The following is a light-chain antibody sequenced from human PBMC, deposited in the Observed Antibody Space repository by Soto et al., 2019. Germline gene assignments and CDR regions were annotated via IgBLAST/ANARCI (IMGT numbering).Light chain of an antibody. CDR3: QKYNSALAT. CDR1: QGISNY. CDR2: AAS. Sequence: DIQMTQSPSSLSASVGDRVTITCRASQGISNYLAWYQQKPGKVPKLLIYAASTLQSGVPSRFSGSGSGTEFTPTISSLQPEDVAAYYCQKYNSALATFGGGTKVEIK. J-gene: IGKJ4*01. V-gene: IGKV1-27*01.